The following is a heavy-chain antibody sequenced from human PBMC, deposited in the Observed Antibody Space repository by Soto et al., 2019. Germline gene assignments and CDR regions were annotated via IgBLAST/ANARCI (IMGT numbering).Heavy chain of an antibody. Sequence: GGSLRLSCEVSGNYFKDAWMSWVRQAPGKGLEWVARNKSYGSGGATEYPDAVTGRNTISRDDSQRIVHQQMDSLRNEVTGVYFCICTTRTEVLGRWGQGTLVTVSS. J-gene: IGHJ4*02. D-gene: IGHD2-21*01. CDR2: NKSYGSGGAT. V-gene: IGHV3-15*01. CDR1: GNYFKDAW. CDR3: ICTTRTEVLGR.